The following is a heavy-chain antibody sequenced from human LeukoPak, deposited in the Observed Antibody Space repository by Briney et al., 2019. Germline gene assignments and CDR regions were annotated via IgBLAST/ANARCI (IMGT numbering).Heavy chain of an antibody. CDR3: ARLAAAPTPWGNYYYYYYMDV. V-gene: IGHV4-61*02. D-gene: IGHD6-13*01. J-gene: IGHJ6*03. Sequence: SETLSLTCTVSGGSISSGNYYWSWIRKPAGKGLEWIGRIYTSGSTNYNPSLKSRVTMSVDTSKNQFSLKLSSVTAADTAVYYCARLAAAPTPWGNYYYYYYMDVWGKGTTVTISS. CDR2: IYTSGST. CDR1: GGSISSGNYY.